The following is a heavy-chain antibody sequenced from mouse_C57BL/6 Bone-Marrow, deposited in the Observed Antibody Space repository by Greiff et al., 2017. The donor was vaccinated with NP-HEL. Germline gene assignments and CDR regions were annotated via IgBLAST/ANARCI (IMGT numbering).Heavy chain of an antibody. CDR1: GYTFTSYW. D-gene: IGHD1-1*01. J-gene: IGHJ1*03. Sequence: QVQLKQPGAELVKPGASVKLSCKASGYTFTSYWMQWVKQRPGQGLEWIGEIDPSDSYTNYNQKFKGKATLTVDTSSRTAYMQLSSLTSEDSAVYYCARGDITTVAPSYWYFDVWGTGTTVTVSS. CDR3: ARGDITTVAPSYWYFDV. V-gene: IGHV1-50*01. CDR2: IDPSDSYT.